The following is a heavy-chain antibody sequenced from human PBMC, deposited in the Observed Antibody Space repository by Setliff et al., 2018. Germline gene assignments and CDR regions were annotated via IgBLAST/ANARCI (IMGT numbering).Heavy chain of an antibody. CDR3: ARVGRYVDTAMVFDY. CDR1: GYTFTSYY. Sequence: ASVKVSCKASGYTFTSYYMHWVRQAPGQGLEWMGIINPSGGSTSYARKSQGRVTMTRDTSTSTVYMELSSLRSEDTAVYYCARVGRYVDTAMVFDYWGQGTLVTVSS. V-gene: IGHV1-46*01. D-gene: IGHD5-18*01. CDR2: INPSGGST. J-gene: IGHJ4*02.